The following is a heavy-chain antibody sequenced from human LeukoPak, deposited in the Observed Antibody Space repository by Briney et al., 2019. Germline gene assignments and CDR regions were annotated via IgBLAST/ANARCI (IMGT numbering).Heavy chain of an antibody. CDR3: ARDVSGIKNYYYGMDV. V-gene: IGHV4-59*01. CDR1: GGSISSYY. J-gene: IGHJ6*02. Sequence: PSQTLSLTCTVSGGSISSYYWNWIRQPPGKGLEWIGCIYFSGSTNYNPSFKSRVTMSVDTSKNQFSLKLSSVTAADTAVYYCARDVSGIKNYYYGMDVWGQGTTVTVFS. D-gene: IGHD3-10*01. CDR2: IYFSGST.